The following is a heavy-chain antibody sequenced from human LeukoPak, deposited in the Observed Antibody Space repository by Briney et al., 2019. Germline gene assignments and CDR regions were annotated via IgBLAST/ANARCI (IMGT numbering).Heavy chain of an antibody. D-gene: IGHD6-13*01. CDR3: ARLVAATGNFDY. J-gene: IGHJ4*02. CDR1: GGSISSGGYS. V-gene: IGHV4-30-2*01. Sequence: SETLSLTCAVSGGSISSGGYSWSWIRQPPGKGLEWIGYIYHSGSTYYNPSLKSRVTISVDRSKHQFSLKLSSVTAADTAVYYCARLVAATGNFDYWGQGTLVTVSS. CDR2: IYHSGST.